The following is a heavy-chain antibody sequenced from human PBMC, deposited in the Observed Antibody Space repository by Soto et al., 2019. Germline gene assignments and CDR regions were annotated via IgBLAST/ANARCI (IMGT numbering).Heavy chain of an antibody. D-gene: IGHD2-2*01. CDR2: ISSSSSYT. V-gene: IGHV3-11*06. CDR1: GFTFSDYY. Sequence: PGGSLRLSCAASGFTFSDYYMSWIRQAPGKGLEWVSYISSSSSYTNYADSVKGRFTISRDNAKNSLYLQMNSLRAGDTAVYYCVRCSSTSCWGEFDPWGQGTLVTVSS. CDR3: VRCSSTSCWGEFDP. J-gene: IGHJ5*02.